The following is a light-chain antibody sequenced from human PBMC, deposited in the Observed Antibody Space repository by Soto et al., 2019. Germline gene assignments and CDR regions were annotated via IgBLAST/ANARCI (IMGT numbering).Light chain of an antibody. CDR3: MQALQTRWT. J-gene: IGKJ1*01. Sequence: DIVMIQSPLSLRVTPGEPASISCRASESLLHTNGNNYLDWYLQKPGQSPQLLIYFGSTRASGVPDRFSGSGSDTDFTLTISRVEAEDVGVYYCMQALQTRWTFGQGTKVDIK. CDR2: FGS. V-gene: IGKV2-28*01. CDR1: ESLLHTNGNNY.